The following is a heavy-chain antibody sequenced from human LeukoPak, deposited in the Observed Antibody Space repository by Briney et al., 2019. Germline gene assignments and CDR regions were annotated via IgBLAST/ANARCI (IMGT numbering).Heavy chain of an antibody. V-gene: IGHV4-39*07. CDR1: GASISSSSFY. CDR2: IYYNGRT. CDR3: ASSRNSVFDY. D-gene: IGHD5-18*01. J-gene: IGHJ4*02. Sequence: PSETLSLTCTVSGASISSSSFYWGWIRQPPGKGLEWIANIYYNGRTYYNPSLKSRVTISEDTSNNQFSLKLSSVTAADTAVYYCASSRNSVFDYWGQGTLVTVSS.